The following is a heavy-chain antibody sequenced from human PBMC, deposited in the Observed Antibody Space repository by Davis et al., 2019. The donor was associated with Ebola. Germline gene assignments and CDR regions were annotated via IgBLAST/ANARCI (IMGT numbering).Heavy chain of an antibody. CDR2: IYHSGST. Sequence: SETLSLTCAVSGGSISSGGYSWSWIRQPPGKGLEWIGYIYHSGSTYYNPSLKSRVTISVDTSKNQFSLKQSSVTAADTAVYYCARVLGAFDIWGQGTMATVSS. D-gene: IGHD2-15*01. J-gene: IGHJ3*02. CDR1: GGSISSGGYS. CDR3: ARVLGAFDI. V-gene: IGHV4-30-2*01.